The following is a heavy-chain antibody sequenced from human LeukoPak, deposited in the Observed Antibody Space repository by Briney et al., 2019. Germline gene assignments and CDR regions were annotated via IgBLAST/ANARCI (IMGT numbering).Heavy chain of an antibody. V-gene: IGHV4-30-2*01. CDR1: GGSISSGGYS. Sequence: SETLSLTCAVSGGSISSGGYSWSWIRQPPGKGLEWIGYIYHSGSTYYNPSLKSRVTISVDRSKNQFSLKLSSVTAADTAVYYCARAGLGEYDSGSPYNWFDPWGQGTLVTVSS. CDR2: IYHSGST. J-gene: IGHJ5*02. D-gene: IGHD3-10*01. CDR3: ARAGLGEYDSGSPYNWFDP.